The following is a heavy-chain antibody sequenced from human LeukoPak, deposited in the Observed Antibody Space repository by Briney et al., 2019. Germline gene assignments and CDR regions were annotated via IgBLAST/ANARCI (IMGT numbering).Heavy chain of an antibody. D-gene: IGHD1-26*01. CDR1: GFTVSSNS. CDR3: ARDREWELQGEFDY. Sequence: GGSLRLSCTVSGFTVSSNSWSWVRQAPGKGLEWVSFIYSGGNTHYSDSVKGRFTISRDNSKNTLYLQMNSLRAEDTAVYYCARDREWELQGEFDYWGQGTLVTVSS. CDR2: IYSGGNT. J-gene: IGHJ4*02. V-gene: IGHV3-53*01.